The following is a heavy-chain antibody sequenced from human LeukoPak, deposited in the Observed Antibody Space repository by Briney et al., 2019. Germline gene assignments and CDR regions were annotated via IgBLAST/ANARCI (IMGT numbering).Heavy chain of an antibody. J-gene: IGHJ4*02. V-gene: IGHV3-33*01. CDR1: GFTFSSYG. CDR3: ARGGIAVAGTHPFDY. Sequence: GSLRLSCAASGFTFSSYGMHWVRPAPGKGLEWVAVIWYDGSNKYYADSVKGRFTISRDNSKNTLHLQMNSLRAEDTAVYYCARGGIAVAGTHPFDYWGQGTLVTVSS. CDR2: IWYDGSNK. D-gene: IGHD6-19*01.